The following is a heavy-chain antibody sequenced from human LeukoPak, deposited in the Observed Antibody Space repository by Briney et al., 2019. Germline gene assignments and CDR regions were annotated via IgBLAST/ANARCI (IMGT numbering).Heavy chain of an antibody. Sequence: PGRSLRLSCAASGFTFSSYGMHWVRQAPGKGLEWVAVIWYDGSNKYYADSVKGRFTISRDNSKNTLYLQMNSLRAEDTAVYYCARGTMSVVVDATDYYYGMDVWGKGTTVTVSS. V-gene: IGHV3-33*01. CDR1: GFTFSSYG. D-gene: IGHD2-15*01. CDR3: ARGTMSVVVDATDYYYGMDV. J-gene: IGHJ6*04. CDR2: IWYDGSNK.